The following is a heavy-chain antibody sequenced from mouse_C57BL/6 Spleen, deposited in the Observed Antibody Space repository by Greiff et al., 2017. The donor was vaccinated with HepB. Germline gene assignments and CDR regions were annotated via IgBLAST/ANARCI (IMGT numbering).Heavy chain of an antibody. CDR2: IYPGDGDT. D-gene: IGHD1-1*01. CDR3: ARSGGLLRDYAMDY. J-gene: IGHJ4*01. V-gene: IGHV1-82*01. CDR1: GYAFSSSW. Sequence: VQLVESGPELVKPGASVKISCKASGYAFSSSWMNWVKQRPGKGLEWIGRIYPGDGDTNYNGKFKGKATLTADKSSSTAYMQLSSLTSEDSAVYFCARSGGLLRDYAMDYWGQGTSVTVSS.